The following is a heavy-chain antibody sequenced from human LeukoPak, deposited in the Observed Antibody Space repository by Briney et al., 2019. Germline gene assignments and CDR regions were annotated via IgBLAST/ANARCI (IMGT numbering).Heavy chain of an antibody. Sequence: SETLSLTCAVSGGSISSNSYYWGWIRQPPGKGLEWIGSIYYSGSTYYNPSLKSRVTISVDTSKNQFSLKLSSVTAADTAVYYCARTLSRWDPFDYWGQGTLVTVSS. V-gene: IGHV4-39*07. J-gene: IGHJ4*02. D-gene: IGHD1-26*01. CDR3: ARTLSRWDPFDY. CDR1: GGSISSNSYY. CDR2: IYYSGST.